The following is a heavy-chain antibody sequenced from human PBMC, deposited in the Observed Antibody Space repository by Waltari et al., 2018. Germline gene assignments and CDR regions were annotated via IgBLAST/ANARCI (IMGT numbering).Heavy chain of an antibody. D-gene: IGHD3-22*01. J-gene: IGHJ3*02. CDR2: NYYSGST. V-gene: IGHV4-39*01. CDR3: ASHHPYDSSGYYFFGAFDI. CDR1: GGSISSSSYY. Sequence: QLQLQESGPGLVKPSETLSLTCTVSGGSISSSSYYWGWIRQPPGKGLEWIGSNYYSGSTYYNPSLKSRVTISVDTSKNQFSLKLSSVTAADTAVYYCASHHPYDSSGYYFFGAFDIWGQGTMVTVSS.